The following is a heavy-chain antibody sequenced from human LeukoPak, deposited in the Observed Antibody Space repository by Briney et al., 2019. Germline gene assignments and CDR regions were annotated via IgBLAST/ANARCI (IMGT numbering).Heavy chain of an antibody. J-gene: IGHJ6*02. CDR3: ARQSGRATAAQLGYAMDV. V-gene: IGHV4-39*01. CDR2: LFYSGPT. Sequence: SETLSLTCTVSGGSISSSTYYWAWIRQPPGKGLEWIASLFYSGPTKYNPSLKSRVTISADTSKNQFSLRLRSVTASDTAVYYCARQSGRATAAQLGYAMDVWGQGTTVTVSS. D-gene: IGHD6-13*01. CDR1: GGSISSSTYY.